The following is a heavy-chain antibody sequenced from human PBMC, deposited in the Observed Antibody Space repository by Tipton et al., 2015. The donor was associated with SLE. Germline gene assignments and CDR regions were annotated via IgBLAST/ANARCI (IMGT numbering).Heavy chain of an antibody. V-gene: IGHV4-59*04. CDR2: VYHSGSA. CDR1: GVSISSYY. CDR3: ARLNRMTQIGGIENYYYHSMDV. J-gene: IGHJ6*02. Sequence: GLVKPSETLSLTCTVSGVSISSYYWSWIRQPPGKGLEWIGYVYHSGSAYYNPSLKSRVTMSLDTSKNQISLRLTSVTAADTAIYYCARLNRMTQIGGIENYYYHSMDVWGPGTAVTVSS. D-gene: IGHD2-15*01.